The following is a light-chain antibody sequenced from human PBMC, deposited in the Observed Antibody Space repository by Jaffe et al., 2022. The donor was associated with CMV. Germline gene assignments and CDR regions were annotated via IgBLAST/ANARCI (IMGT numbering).Light chain of an antibody. V-gene: IGKV3D-15*01. Sequence: EIVMTQSPATLSVSPGERATLSCRASQSVSSTLAWYQQKPGQAPRLLMYGASTRATGIPARFSGSGSGTEFTLTISSLQSEDFAVYYCQQYNNWYTFGQGTKLEIK. CDR3: QQYNNWYT. J-gene: IGKJ2*01. CDR1: QSVSST. CDR2: GAS.